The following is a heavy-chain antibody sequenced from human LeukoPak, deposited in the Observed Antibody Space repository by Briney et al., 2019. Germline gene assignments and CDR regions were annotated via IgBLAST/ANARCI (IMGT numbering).Heavy chain of an antibody. V-gene: IGHV4-34*01. CDR1: GDSLNGSY. Sequence: SETLSLTCTLYGDSLNGSYWSWIRQPPGKGLEWIGEINHSGGTHYNPALWSRLTISIDTSKNKFSLQLTSVTAADTGVYFCARFSDIMISFGGAISYFDYWGQGALVTVSS. CDR2: INHSGGT. CDR3: ARFSDIMISFGGAISYFDY. D-gene: IGHD3-16*02. J-gene: IGHJ4*02.